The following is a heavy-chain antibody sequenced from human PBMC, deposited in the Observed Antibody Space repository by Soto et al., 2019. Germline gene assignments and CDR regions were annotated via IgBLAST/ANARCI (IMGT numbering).Heavy chain of an antibody. CDR1: GYTLTNYY. Sequence: GASVKVSGKASGYTLTNYYVQWVRQAPGQGLEWMGVIHPDGGHTTYSQTFQDRVTMTRDTFTSTIYMELSSLRSEDTAVYYCARGDNDYWGQGTLVTVSS. CDR2: IHPDGGHT. J-gene: IGHJ4*02. CDR3: ARGDNDY. V-gene: IGHV1-46*01.